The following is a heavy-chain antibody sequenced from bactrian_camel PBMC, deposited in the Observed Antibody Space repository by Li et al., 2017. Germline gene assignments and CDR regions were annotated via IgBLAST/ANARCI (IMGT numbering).Heavy chain of an antibody. CDR1: GSGIGDKC. CDR3: TARYEFGLGACSGVGGLGF. CDR2: IDRYGST. V-gene: IGHV3S53*01. Sequence: HVQLVESGGGSVEAGGSLRLSCAVSGSGIGDKCVGWARQAPGKKREGVASIDRYGSTSYADSVKGRFTISKDNRKNILYLQMNSLTPGDTAMYYCTARYEFGLGACSGVGGLGFWGQGTQVTVS. J-gene: IGHJ6*01. D-gene: IGHD1*01.